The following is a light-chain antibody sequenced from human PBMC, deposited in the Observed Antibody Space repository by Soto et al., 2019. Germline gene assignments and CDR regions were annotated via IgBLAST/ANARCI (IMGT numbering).Light chain of an antibody. Sequence: GLPHTPSTLSLSPGERATLSCRASQSLNTNYLAWYQQKPGQAPRLLIYGASSRATGIPDRFSGSGSGTDFTLTISRLEPEDFAVYYCQQYGSSPGTFGQGTKV. J-gene: IGKJ1*01. CDR3: QQYGSSPGT. V-gene: IGKV3-20*01. CDR2: GAS. CDR1: QSLNTNY.